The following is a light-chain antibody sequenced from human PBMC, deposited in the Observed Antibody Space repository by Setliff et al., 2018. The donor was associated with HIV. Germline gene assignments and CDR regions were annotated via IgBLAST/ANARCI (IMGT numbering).Light chain of an antibody. J-gene: IGLJ3*02. V-gene: IGLV2-14*03. CDR1: SSDIGAYNY. CDR2: DVS. Sequence: QSALTQPASVSGSPGQLITISCTGTSSDIGAYNYVSWYQQQSGKGPKLMIFDVSNRPSGVSNRFSGSKSGNTASLTIFGLQADDEADYYCSSYTTSTTLVFGRGTKVTVL. CDR3: SSYTTSTTLV.